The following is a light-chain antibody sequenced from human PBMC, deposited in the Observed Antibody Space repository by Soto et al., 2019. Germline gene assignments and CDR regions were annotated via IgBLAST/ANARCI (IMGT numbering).Light chain of an antibody. J-gene: IGKJ4*01. CDR3: QQRSNWLLT. CDR2: DAS. CDR1: QSVGSD. V-gene: IGKV3-11*01. Sequence: EIVMTQSPATLSVSPGERATLSCRASQSVGSDLAWYQQKPGQAPRLLIYDASNRATGIPARFSGSGSGTDFTLTISSLEPEDFAVYYCQQRSNWLLTVGGGTKVDSK.